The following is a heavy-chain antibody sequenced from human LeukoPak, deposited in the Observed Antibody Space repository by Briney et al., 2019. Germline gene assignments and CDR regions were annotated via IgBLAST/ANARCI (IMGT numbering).Heavy chain of an antibody. CDR3: ARPEYSSSWYDWPLDY. D-gene: IGHD6-13*01. V-gene: IGHV5-51*01. Sequence: TGESLKISCKGSGYSFTSYWIGWVRQMPGKGLEWMWIIYPGDSDTNYSPSFQGQVTISADKSISTAYLQGSILEASDTAMYYCARPEYSSSWYDWPLDYWGQGTLVTVSS. CDR1: GYSFTSYW. J-gene: IGHJ4*02. CDR2: IYPGDSDT.